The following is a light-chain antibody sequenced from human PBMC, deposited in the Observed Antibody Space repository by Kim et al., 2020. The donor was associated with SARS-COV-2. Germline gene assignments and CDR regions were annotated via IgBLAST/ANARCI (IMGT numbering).Light chain of an antibody. CDR3: QQYEHYTS. CDR2: RTS. V-gene: IGKV1-5*03. CDR1: QSVNTW. Sequence: SASVGDRVTITCRASQSVNTWLAWYQVKPGKAPKLLIYRTSSLESGGPSRFRGSGSGTQFTLTISGLQPDDSATYYCQQYEHYTSFGQGTKVDIK. J-gene: IGKJ1*01.